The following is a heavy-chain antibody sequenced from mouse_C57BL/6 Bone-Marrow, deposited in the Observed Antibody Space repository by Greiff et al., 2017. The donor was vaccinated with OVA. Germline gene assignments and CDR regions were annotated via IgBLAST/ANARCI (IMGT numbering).Heavy chain of an antibody. V-gene: IGHV5-6*01. CDR3: ARPLNWYWFAY. Sequence: EVKVVESGGDLVKPGGSLKLSCAASGFTFSSYGMSWVRQTPDKRLEWVATISSGGSYTYYPDSVKGRFTISRDNAKNTLYLQMSSLKSDDTAMYYCARPLNWYWFAYWGQGTLVTVSA. D-gene: IGHD4-1*01. CDR2: ISSGGSYT. J-gene: IGHJ3*01. CDR1: GFTFSSYG.